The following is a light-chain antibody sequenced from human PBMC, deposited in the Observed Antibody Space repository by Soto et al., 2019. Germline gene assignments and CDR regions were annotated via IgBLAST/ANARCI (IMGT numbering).Light chain of an antibody. CDR2: GAS. J-gene: IGKJ5*01. Sequence: IVLTQSPGTLSLSPGGRATLSCRASQTISSSSLAWYQQKGGQAPRLLIYGASSRATGIPDRFSGSGSGTDFTLTISRLEPDDFAVYYCQQYGSSSTFGQGTRLEI. CDR1: QTISSSS. V-gene: IGKV3-20*01. CDR3: QQYGSSST.